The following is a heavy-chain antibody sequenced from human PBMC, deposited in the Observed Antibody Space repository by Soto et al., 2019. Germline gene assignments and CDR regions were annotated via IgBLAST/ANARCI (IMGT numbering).Heavy chain of an antibody. J-gene: IGHJ6*02. Sequence: GGSLRLSCAASGFTFSSYSMNWVRQAPGKGLEWVSYISSSSSTIYYADSVKGRFTISRDNAKNTLYLQMNSLRAEDTAVYYCARESVVAGYYYYGMDVWGQGTTVTVSS. V-gene: IGHV3-48*01. CDR2: ISSSSSTI. D-gene: IGHD6-19*01. CDR3: ARESVVAGYYYYGMDV. CDR1: GFTFSSYS.